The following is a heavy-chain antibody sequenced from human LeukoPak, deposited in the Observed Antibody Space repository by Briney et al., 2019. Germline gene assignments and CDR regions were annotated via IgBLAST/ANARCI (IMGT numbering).Heavy chain of an antibody. V-gene: IGHV4-61*02. Sequence: PSETLSLTCTVSGGSISSGSYYWIWIPQPAGLGLEWIGRIYTSGSTHYNPSLKSRVTISVDTSKNQFSLKLSSVTAADTAVYYCASLPAYGDTRFDYWAQGTLVTVSS. J-gene: IGHJ4*02. CDR3: ASLPAYGDTRFDY. CDR1: GGSISSGSYY. D-gene: IGHD4-17*01. CDR2: IYTSGST.